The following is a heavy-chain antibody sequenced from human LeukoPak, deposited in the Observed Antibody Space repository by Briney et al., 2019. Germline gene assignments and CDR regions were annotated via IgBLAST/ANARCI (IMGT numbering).Heavy chain of an antibody. J-gene: IGHJ4*02. V-gene: IGHV4-4*07. Sequence: PSETLSLTCTVSGGSISSYYWSWIRQPAGKGLEWIGRIYTSGSTNYNPSLKGRVTMSVDTSKNQFSLKLSSVTAADTAVYYCARELNYDYVWGSYRHTSFDYWGQGTLVTVSS. CDR3: ARELNYDYVWGSYRHTSFDY. CDR1: GGSISSYY. CDR2: IYTSGST. D-gene: IGHD3-16*02.